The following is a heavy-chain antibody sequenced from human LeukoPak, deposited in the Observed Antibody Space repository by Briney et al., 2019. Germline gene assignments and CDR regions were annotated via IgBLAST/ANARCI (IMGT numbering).Heavy chain of an antibody. CDR3: ASTGDYYYYMDV. Sequence: ASVKVSCKASGGTFSSYAISWVRQAPGQGLEWMGGIIPIFGTANYAQKFQGRVTITTDESTSTAYMELSSLRSEDTAVYYCASTGDYYYYMDVWGKGTTVTVS. D-gene: IGHD3-10*01. V-gene: IGHV1-69*05. CDR2: IIPIFGTA. J-gene: IGHJ6*03. CDR1: GGTFSSYA.